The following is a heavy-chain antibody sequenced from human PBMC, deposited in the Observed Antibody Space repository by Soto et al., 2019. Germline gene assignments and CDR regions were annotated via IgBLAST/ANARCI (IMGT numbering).Heavy chain of an antibody. Sequence: QVQLQQWGAGLLKPSETLSLTCAVYGGSFSGYYWSWIRQPPGKGLEWIGEINHSGSTNYNPSLKRRVTISVDTSKNQFSLKLSSVTAADTAVYYCARGGPFWSGYLGVYWGQGTLVTVSS. CDR1: GGSFSGYY. D-gene: IGHD3-3*01. CDR2: INHSGST. J-gene: IGHJ4*02. V-gene: IGHV4-34*01. CDR3: ARGGPFWSGYLGVY.